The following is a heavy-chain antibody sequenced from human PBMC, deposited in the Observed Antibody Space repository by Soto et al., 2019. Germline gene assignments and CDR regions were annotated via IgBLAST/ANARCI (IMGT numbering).Heavy chain of an antibody. CDR3: ARETSFYDYVWGSYRWFDP. Sequence: SETLSLTCSVSGDSVSNGDYSWSWIRQPPGKGLEWIGYIYYIGGPYYNPSLQSRVTISVDRSKNQFSLKLSSVTAADTAVYYCARETSFYDYVWGSYRWFDPWGQGTLVTVSS. V-gene: IGHV4-30-2*01. CDR1: GDSVSNGDYS. CDR2: IYYIGGP. J-gene: IGHJ5*02. D-gene: IGHD3-16*02.